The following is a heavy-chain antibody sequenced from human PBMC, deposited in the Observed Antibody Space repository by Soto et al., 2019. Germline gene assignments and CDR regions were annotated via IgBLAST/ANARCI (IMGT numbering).Heavy chain of an antibody. Sequence: EVQLVESGGGLVQPGRSLRLSCAASGFTFDDYAMHWVRQAPGKGLEWVSGISWNSGSIGYADSVKGRFTISRDNAKNSLYLQMNSLRAEDPALYYCAKDYYDSSGYYYGGNAFDIWGQGTMVTVSS. CDR2: ISWNSGSI. J-gene: IGHJ3*02. D-gene: IGHD3-22*01. CDR3: AKDYYDSSGYYYGGNAFDI. CDR1: GFTFDDYA. V-gene: IGHV3-9*01.